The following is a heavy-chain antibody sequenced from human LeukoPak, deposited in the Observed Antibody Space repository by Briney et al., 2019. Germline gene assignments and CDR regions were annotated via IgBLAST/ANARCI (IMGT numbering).Heavy chain of an antibody. Sequence: GGSLRLSCAASGFTVSSNYISWVRQAPGKGLEWVSVIYGGGSTYYADSVKGRFTISRDNSKNTLYLQMNSLRAEDTAVYYCARALEVGAISDYFDYWGQGTLVTVSS. J-gene: IGHJ4*02. CDR2: IYGGGST. V-gene: IGHV3-66*01. CDR1: GFTVSSNY. D-gene: IGHD1-26*01. CDR3: ARALEVGAISDYFDY.